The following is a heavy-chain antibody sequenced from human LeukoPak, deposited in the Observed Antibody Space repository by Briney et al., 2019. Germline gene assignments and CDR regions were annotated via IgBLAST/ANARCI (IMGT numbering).Heavy chain of an antibody. Sequence: ASVKVSCKASGYTFTSYDINWVRQATGQGLEWMGWVNPNSGNTGYAQKFQGRVTLTRSTSITTAYMELSGLRSEDTAVYYCARQSLDGGSCYDYWGQGTPVTVSS. CDR1: GYTFTSYD. J-gene: IGHJ4*02. CDR3: ARQSLDGGSCYDY. CDR2: VNPNSGNT. D-gene: IGHD2-15*01. V-gene: IGHV1-8*01.